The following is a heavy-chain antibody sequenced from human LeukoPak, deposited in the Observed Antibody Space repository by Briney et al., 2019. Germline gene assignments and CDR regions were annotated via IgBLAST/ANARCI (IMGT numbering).Heavy chain of an antibody. CDR1: GYSFTDYW. CDR3: ARLHSGTYLGDQ. J-gene: IGHJ4*02. CDR2: IYPGDSDT. D-gene: IGHD1-26*01. V-gene: IGHV5-51*01. Sequence: PGESLKISCKGAGYSFTDYWIGWVRQMPGKGLGWMGIIYPGDSDTRYSPSFQGQVTISADKSISTAYVQWSSLKASDTAMYYCARLHSGTYLGDQWGQGTLVTVSS.